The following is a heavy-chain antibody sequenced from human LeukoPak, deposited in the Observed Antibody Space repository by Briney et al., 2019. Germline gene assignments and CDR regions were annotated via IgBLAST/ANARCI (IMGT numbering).Heavy chain of an antibody. CDR3: AREGYCSGGSCSKASFAY. CDR2: INPNSGGT. D-gene: IGHD2-15*01. CDR1: GYTFTGYY. Sequence: ASVKVSCKASGYTFTGYYVHWVRQAPGQGLEWMGWINPNSGGTNYAQKFQGRVTMTRDTSISTAYMELSRLRSDDTAVYYCAREGYCSGGSCSKASFAYWGQGTLVTVSS. J-gene: IGHJ4*02. V-gene: IGHV1-2*02.